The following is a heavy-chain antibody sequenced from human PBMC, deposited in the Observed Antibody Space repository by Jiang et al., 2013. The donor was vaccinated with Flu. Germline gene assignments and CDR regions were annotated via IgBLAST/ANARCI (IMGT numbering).Heavy chain of an antibody. D-gene: IGHD3-9*01. CDR2: INNGNGNT. CDR3: ARRLVRAFDI. Sequence: GAEVKKPGASVKVSCKASGYTFTDYAIHWVRQAPGQRLEWMGWINNGNGNTKYSQRFQGRVTITRDTSATTTYMELSSLTSEDTAVYYCARRLVRAFDIWGQGTMVTVSS. CDR1: GYTFTDYA. V-gene: IGHV1-3*04. J-gene: IGHJ3*02.